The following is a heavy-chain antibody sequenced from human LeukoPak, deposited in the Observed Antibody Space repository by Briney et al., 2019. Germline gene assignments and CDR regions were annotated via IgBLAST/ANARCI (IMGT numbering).Heavy chain of an antibody. Sequence: GGSLRLSCAASGFTSSLYSMNWVRQAPGKGLEWVSYITSGSSTIYYADSVRGRFTISRDNAKNSLFLQMNSLRAEDTAVYYCARDGGGDYWGQGTLVTVSS. CDR1: GFTSSLYS. J-gene: IGHJ4*02. CDR2: ITSGSSTI. D-gene: IGHD3-16*01. CDR3: ARDGGGDY. V-gene: IGHV3-48*01.